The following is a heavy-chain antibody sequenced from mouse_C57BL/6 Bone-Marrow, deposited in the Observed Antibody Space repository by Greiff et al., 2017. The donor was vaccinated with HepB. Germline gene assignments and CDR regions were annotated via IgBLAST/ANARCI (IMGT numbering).Heavy chain of an antibody. CDR3: ARRDYGSSYFDY. CDR2: IDPSDSYT. V-gene: IGHV1-59*01. CDR1: GYTFTSYW. Sequence: QVQLQQPGAELVRPGTSVKLSCKASGYTFTSYWMNWVKQRPGQGLEWIGRIDPSDSYTNYNQKFKGKATLTVDTSSSTAYMQLSSLTSEDSAVYYCARRDYGSSYFDYWGQGTTLTVSS. D-gene: IGHD1-1*01. J-gene: IGHJ2*01.